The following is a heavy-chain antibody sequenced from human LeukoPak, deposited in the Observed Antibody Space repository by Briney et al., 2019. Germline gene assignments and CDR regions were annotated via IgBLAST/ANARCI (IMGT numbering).Heavy chain of an antibody. CDR3: ARGFSGGNDNAGISFDY. CDR1: GYTFTSYG. V-gene: IGHV1-18*01. J-gene: IGHJ4*02. Sequence: ASVKVSCKASGYTFTSYGISWVRQAPGQGLEWVGWISAYNGNTNYAQKRQGRVTITTDTSTSTAYMELRSLRSDDTAVYYCARGFSGGNDNAGISFDYWGQGTLVTVSS. D-gene: IGHD4-23*01. CDR2: ISAYNGNT.